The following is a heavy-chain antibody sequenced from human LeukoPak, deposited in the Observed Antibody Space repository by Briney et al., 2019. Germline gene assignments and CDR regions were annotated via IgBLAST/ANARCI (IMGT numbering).Heavy chain of an antibody. D-gene: IGHD2-21*02. V-gene: IGHV4-39*01. CDR1: GGSISSSSYY. J-gene: IGHJ4*02. CDR2: IYFSGSP. CDR3: ARWRTAKTAFDY. Sequence: SETLSLTCTVSGGSISSSSYYWGWIRQPPGKGLEWIGSIYFSGSPYYNPSLKSRVTMSVDTSKNQFSLKVSSVTAADTAVYYCARWRTAKTAFDYWGQGTLVTVSS.